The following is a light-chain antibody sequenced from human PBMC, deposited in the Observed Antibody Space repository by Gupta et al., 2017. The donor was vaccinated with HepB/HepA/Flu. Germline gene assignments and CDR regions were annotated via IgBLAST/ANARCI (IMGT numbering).Light chain of an antibody. CDR2: DVS. Sequence: QSALTQPASVSGSPGQSITPSCTGTSSDVGGYNYVSWYQQHPGKAPKLMIYDVSNRPSGVSNRFSGSKSGNTASLTISGLQAEDEADYYCSSYTTISPLVFGGVTKLTVL. J-gene: IGLJ3*02. CDR1: SSDVGGYNY. V-gene: IGLV2-14*01. CDR3: SSYTTISPLV.